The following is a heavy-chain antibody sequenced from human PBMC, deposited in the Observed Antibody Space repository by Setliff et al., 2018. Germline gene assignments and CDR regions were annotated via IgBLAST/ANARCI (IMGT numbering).Heavy chain of an antibody. CDR1: GGSISSGGYY. J-gene: IGHJ4*02. V-gene: IGHV4-31*03. CDR2: IYYSGST. Sequence: NPSETLSLTCTVSGGSISSGGYYWSWIRQHPGKGLEWIGYIYYSGSTYYNPSLKSRVTISVDTSKNQFSLKLSSVTAADTAVYYCARGAYYNFWSGYYMDYWGQGTLVTVSS. CDR3: ARGAYYNFWSGYYMDY. D-gene: IGHD3-3*01.